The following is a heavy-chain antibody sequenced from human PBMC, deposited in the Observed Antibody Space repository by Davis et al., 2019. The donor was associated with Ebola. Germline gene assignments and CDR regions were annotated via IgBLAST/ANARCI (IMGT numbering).Heavy chain of an antibody. CDR3: ARAVRFLEWLLPHDAFDI. D-gene: IGHD3-3*01. CDR1: GYTFTSYY. CDR2: INPSGGST. Sequence: AASVKVSCKASGYTFTSYYMHWVRQAPGQGLEWMGIINPSGGSTSYAQKFQGRVTITRDTSTSTVYMELSSPRSEDTAVYYCARAVRFLEWLLPHDAFDIWGQGTMVTVSS. V-gene: IGHV1-46*03. J-gene: IGHJ3*02.